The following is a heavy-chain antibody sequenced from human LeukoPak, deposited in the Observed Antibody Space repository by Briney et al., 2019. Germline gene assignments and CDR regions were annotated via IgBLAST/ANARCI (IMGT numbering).Heavy chain of an antibody. CDR3: ARSGLVLLDY. D-gene: IGHD6-19*01. J-gene: IGHJ4*02. CDR1: GYSISSGYY. V-gene: IGHV4-4*07. Sequence: SETLSLTCTVSGYSISSGYYWSWIRQPAGKGLEWIGRIYTSGSTNYNPSLKSRVTMSVDTSKNQFSLKLSSVTAADTAVYYCARSGLVLLDYWGQGTLVTVSS. CDR2: IYTSGST.